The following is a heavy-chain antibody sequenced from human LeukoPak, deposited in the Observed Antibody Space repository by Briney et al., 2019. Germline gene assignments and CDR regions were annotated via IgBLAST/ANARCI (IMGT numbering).Heavy chain of an antibody. V-gene: IGHV3-23*01. Sequence: GGSLRLSCAASGFTFSSYAMSWVRQAPGKGLEWVSAISGSGGSTYYADSVKGRFTISRDNSKNTLYLQMNSLRAEDTAVYYCAKVTMDTAMVGEEYYFDYWGQGTLVTVSS. CDR1: GFTFSSYA. CDR2: ISGSGGST. J-gene: IGHJ4*02. D-gene: IGHD5-18*01. CDR3: AKVTMDTAMVGEEYYFDY.